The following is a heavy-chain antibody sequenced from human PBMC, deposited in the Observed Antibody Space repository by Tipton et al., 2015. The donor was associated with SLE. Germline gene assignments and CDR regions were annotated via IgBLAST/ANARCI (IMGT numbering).Heavy chain of an antibody. V-gene: IGHV4-4*09. J-gene: IGHJ3*02. CDR1: GGSISTYY. Sequence: GLVKPSETLSLTCTVSGGSISTYYWSWIRQPPGKGLEWIGYIYISGSTNYNPSLKSRVTISVDTSKNQFSLKLTSVTAADTALYYCARISGALGDAFDIWGQGTMVTVSS. CDR2: IYISGST. D-gene: IGHD1-26*01. CDR3: ARISGALGDAFDI.